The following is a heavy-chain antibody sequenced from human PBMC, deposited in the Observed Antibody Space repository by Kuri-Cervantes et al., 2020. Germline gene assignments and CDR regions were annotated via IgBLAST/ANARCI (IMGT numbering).Heavy chain of an antibody. J-gene: IGHJ4*02. CDR2: ITGSGGNT. Sequence: GESLKISCAASGFSVSNNYMSWVRRAPGKGLEWVSSITGSGGNTYYGDSVKGRFTISRDNSKNTLYLQMNSLRAEDTAVYYCAKVVISYLYYFDYWGQGTLVTVSS. CDR1: GFSVSNNY. CDR3: AKVVISYLYYFDY. D-gene: IGHD3-22*01. V-gene: IGHV3-23*01.